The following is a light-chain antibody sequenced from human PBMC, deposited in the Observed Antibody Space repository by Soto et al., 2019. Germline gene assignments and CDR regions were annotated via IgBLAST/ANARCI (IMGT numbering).Light chain of an antibody. Sequence: QSVLTQPASVSGSPGQSITISCTGTSSDVGGYNYVSWYQQHPGKAPKLMIYDVSNRPSGVSNRFSGSKSGNTASLTISGLQAEDEADYYCSSYTSSSTPNDVFGTGTKLTVL. V-gene: IGLV2-14*01. J-gene: IGLJ1*01. CDR3: SSYTSSSTPNDV. CDR2: DVS. CDR1: SSDVGGYNY.